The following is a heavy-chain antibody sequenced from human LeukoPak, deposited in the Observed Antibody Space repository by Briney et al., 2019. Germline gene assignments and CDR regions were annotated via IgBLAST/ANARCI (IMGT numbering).Heavy chain of an antibody. CDR2: ISSSSSYI. CDR1: GFTFSSYN. Sequence: GGSLRLSCAASGFTFSSYNMNWVRQAPGKGLEWVSFISSSSSYIYYADSVKGRFTISRDNAKKSLFLQMSSLRAEDTAVYYCTRVTNSGYDSGNFDYWGQGTLVTVSS. J-gene: IGHJ4*02. CDR3: TRVTNSGYDSGNFDY. V-gene: IGHV3-21*01. D-gene: IGHD5-12*01.